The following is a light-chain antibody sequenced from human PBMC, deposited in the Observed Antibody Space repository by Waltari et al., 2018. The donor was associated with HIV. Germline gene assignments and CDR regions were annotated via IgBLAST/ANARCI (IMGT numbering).Light chain of an antibody. Sequence: QSALTQPPSASGSPGQSVTISCTGTSSDVGGYNYVSWYQQHPGKAPQLRIYEVSHRPSGVPDGFSGSRSGDTASLTVSGLQAEDEADYYCSSYAGSNNLEVFGTGTKVTVL. J-gene: IGLJ1*01. CDR2: EVS. CDR3: SSYAGSNNLEV. V-gene: IGLV2-8*01. CDR1: SSDVGGYNY.